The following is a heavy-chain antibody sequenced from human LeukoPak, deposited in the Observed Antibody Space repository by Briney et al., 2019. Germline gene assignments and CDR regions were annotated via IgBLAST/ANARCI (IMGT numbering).Heavy chain of an antibody. CDR2: ISSSNSYI. D-gene: IGHD3-16*01. J-gene: IGHJ4*02. V-gene: IGHV3-21*01. Sequence: GRSLRLSCAASGFTFSSHSMNWVRQAPGKGLEWVSCISSSNSYIYYADSVKGRFTISRDNAKNSLYLQMNSLRAEDTAVYYCAREWGESPQYYFDYWGQGTLVTVSS. CDR1: GFTFSSHS. CDR3: AREWGESPQYYFDY.